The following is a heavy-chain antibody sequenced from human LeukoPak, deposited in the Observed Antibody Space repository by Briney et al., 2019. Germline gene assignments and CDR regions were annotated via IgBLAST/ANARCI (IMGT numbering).Heavy chain of an antibody. CDR2: VSTRGTTI. CDR3: ARAIAAAGTGASNWFDP. V-gene: IGHV3-48*03. D-gene: IGHD6-13*01. Sequence: PGGSLRLSCAASGFTFSNYEIHWVRQAPGKGLEWVSYVSTRGTTIYYADSVKGRFTISRDNAKNSLYLQMNSLRAEDTAVYYCARAIAAAGTGASNWFDPWGQGTLVTVSS. CDR1: GFTFSNYE. J-gene: IGHJ5*02.